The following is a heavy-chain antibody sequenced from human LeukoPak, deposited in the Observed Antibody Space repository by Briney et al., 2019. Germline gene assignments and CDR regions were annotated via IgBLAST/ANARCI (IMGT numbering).Heavy chain of an antibody. Sequence: PSETLSLTXAVYGGSFSGYYWSWIRHPPGKGLEWIGEINHSGSTNDNPSLKSRVTISVDTSKNQFSLKLSSVTAADTAVHYCASTYCSSTSCYKDFDYWGQGTLVTVSS. CDR1: GGSFSGYY. D-gene: IGHD2-2*01. CDR2: INHSGST. J-gene: IGHJ4*02. CDR3: ASTYCSSTSCYKDFDY. V-gene: IGHV4-34*01.